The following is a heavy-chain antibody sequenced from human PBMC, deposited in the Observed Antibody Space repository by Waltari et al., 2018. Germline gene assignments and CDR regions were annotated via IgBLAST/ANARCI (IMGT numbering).Heavy chain of an antibody. D-gene: IGHD3-3*01. CDR1: GFSLSTSGVG. CDR2: IYWNDDK. V-gene: IGHV2-5*01. CDR3: ARTNTYYDFWSGYYLGWFDP. Sequence: QITLKESGPTLVKPTQTLTLTCTFSGFSLSTSGVGVGWIRQPPGKALEWLALIYWNDDKRYSPSLKSRLTITKDTSKNQVVLTMTNMDPVDTVTYYCARTNTYYDFWSGYYLGWFDPWGQGTLVTVSS. J-gene: IGHJ5*02.